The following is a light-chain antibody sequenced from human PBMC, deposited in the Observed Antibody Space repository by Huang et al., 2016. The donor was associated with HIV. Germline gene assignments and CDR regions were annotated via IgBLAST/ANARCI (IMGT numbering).Light chain of an antibody. Sequence: EIVLTQSPVTLSMSPGQRATLSCRASQNIDTYLAWYQQKPGQAPRLLIYDSSNRATGIPARFSGSVSRTDFTPTIRSLEPDDFVVYFCQQRSSWPLTFGGGTTIEIK. J-gene: IGKJ4*01. CDR1: QNIDTY. V-gene: IGKV3-11*01. CDR3: QQRSSWPLT. CDR2: DSS.